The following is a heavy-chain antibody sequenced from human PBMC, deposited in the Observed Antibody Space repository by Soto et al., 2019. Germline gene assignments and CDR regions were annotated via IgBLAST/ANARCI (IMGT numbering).Heavy chain of an antibody. Sequence: SSETLSLTCTVSGGSISSGDYYWSWIRQPPGKGLEWIGYIYYSGSTYYNPSLKSRVTISVDTSKNQFSLKLSSVTAADTAVYYCARVYFLLDQYQLPVNWFDPWGQGTLVTVSS. CDR3: ARVYFLLDQYQLPVNWFDP. CDR1: GGSISSGDYY. D-gene: IGHD2-2*01. J-gene: IGHJ5*02. V-gene: IGHV4-30-4*01. CDR2: IYYSGST.